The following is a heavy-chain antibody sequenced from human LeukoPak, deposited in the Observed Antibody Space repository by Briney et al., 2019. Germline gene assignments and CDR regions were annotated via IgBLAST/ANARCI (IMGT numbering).Heavy chain of an antibody. V-gene: IGHV3-33*06. J-gene: IGHJ5*02. Sequence: GESLRLSCAASGFSFFNYGMHWVRQAPGKGLDWVAVKWNDGSYKYYADSVKGRFTISRDNPKNTLYLQMNSLRAEDTAIYYCAKVVQYTASTGTGLSSWGQGTLVTVSS. CDR3: AKVVQYTASTGTGLSS. CDR1: GFSFFNYG. D-gene: IGHD6-13*01. CDR2: KWNDGSYK.